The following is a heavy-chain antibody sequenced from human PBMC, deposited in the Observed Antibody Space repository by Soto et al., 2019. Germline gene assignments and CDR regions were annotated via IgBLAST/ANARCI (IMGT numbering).Heavy chain of an antibody. CDR1: GYMFTNSW. D-gene: IGHD6-19*01. J-gene: IGHJ4*02. Sequence: GESLKISCKGSGYMFTNSWIGWWRQMPGKGLEWMGIVHGGDSNTRYSPSFDGQVTISTDKSINTAYLQWSSLKASDTAMYYCARRVTSSTGWDYWGQGTLVTVSS. V-gene: IGHV5-51*01. CDR3: ARRVTSSTGWDY. CDR2: VHGGDSNT.